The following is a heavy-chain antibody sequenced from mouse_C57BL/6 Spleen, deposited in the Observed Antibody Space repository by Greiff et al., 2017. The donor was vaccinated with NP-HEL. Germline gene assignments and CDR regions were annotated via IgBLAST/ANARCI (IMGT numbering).Heavy chain of an antibody. V-gene: IGHV5-4*01. J-gene: IGHJ3*01. CDR2: ISDGGGYT. CDR1: GFTFSSYA. CDR3: ARDVGPFAY. Sequence: EVQGVESGGGLVKPGGSLKLSCAASGFTFSSYAMSWVRQTPEKRLEWVATISDGGGYTYYPDNVKGRFTISRDNSKNNLYLQMSHLKSEDTAMYYCARDVGPFAYWGQGTLVTVSA.